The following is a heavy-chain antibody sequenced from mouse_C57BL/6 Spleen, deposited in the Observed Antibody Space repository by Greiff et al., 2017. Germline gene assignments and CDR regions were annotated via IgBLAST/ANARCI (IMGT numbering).Heavy chain of an antibody. CDR1: GYTFTSYW. Sequence: VQLQQPGAELVKPGASVKMSCKASGYTFTSYWITWVKQRPGQGLEWIGDIYPGSGSTNYNEKFKSKATLTVDTSSSTAYMQLSSLTSEDSAVYYCARDIYYDYDRPYAMDYWGQGTSVTVSS. V-gene: IGHV1-55*01. J-gene: IGHJ4*01. D-gene: IGHD2-4*01. CDR3: ARDIYYDYDRPYAMDY. CDR2: IYPGSGST.